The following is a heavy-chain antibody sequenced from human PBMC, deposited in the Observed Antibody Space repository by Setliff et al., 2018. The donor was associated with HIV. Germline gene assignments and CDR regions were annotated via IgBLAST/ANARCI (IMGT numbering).Heavy chain of an antibody. D-gene: IGHD6-6*01. J-gene: IGHJ5*02. CDR3: ARVSRGGSSPGWFDP. V-gene: IGHV4-59*11. CDR1: GGSISSHC. Sequence: SETLSLTCTVSGGSISSHCWSWIRQSPGRALEWIGYIYASGSIIYNPSLKSRVTISVDTSKNQFSLKLSSVTAADTAVYYCARVSRGGSSPGWFDPWGQGTLVTVS. CDR2: IYASGSI.